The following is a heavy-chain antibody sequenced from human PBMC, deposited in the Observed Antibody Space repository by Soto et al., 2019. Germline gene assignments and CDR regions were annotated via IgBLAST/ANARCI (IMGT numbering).Heavy chain of an antibody. Sequence: QVQLQESGPGLVKPSETLSLTCTVSGGSVSSGSYYWSWIRQPPGKGLEWIGYIYYSGSTNYNPSLTRRVTISVDTSTNPFSLKLSSVTAADTAVYYCARGIEGWYQGRYYYGMDVWGQGTTVTVSS. CDR3: ARGIEGWYQGRYYYGMDV. J-gene: IGHJ6*02. D-gene: IGHD6-19*01. CDR2: IYYSGST. V-gene: IGHV4-61*01. CDR1: GGSVSSGSYY.